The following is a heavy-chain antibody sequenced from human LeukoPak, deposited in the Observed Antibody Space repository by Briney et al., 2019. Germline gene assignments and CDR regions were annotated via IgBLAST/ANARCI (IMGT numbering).Heavy chain of an antibody. V-gene: IGHV3-30*05. CDR2: ISYDGSNK. J-gene: IGHJ4*02. CDR3: ARGTHYYDSSGYYSYFDY. CDR1: GFTFSSYG. D-gene: IGHD3-22*01. Sequence: GGSLRLSCAASGFTFSSYGMHWVRQAPGKGLEWVAVISYDGSNKYYADSVKGRFTISRDNSKNTLYLQMNSLRAEDTAVYYCARGTHYYDSSGYYSYFDYWGQGTLVTVSS.